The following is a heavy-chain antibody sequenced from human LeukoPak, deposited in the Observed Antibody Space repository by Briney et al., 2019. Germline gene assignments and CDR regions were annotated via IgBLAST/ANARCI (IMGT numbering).Heavy chain of an antibody. D-gene: IGHD4-17*01. Sequence: SETLSLTCAVSGVSFNDYYWSWVRQTPGKGLEWVGEINHSGYTNDSPSLKSRVTLSIDTSRKQFSLNLRSVTVADSGIYYCTRMTTGHDYWGQGTLVTVSS. CDR2: INHSGYT. CDR3: TRMTTGHDY. V-gene: IGHV4-34*01. CDR1: GVSFNDYY. J-gene: IGHJ4*02.